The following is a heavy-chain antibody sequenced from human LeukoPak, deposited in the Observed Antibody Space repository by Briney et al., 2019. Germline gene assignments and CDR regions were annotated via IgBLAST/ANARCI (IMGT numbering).Heavy chain of an antibody. CDR3: ARDLKRYQLLTEYFQH. CDR2: ISAYNGNT. V-gene: IGHV1-18*01. D-gene: IGHD2-2*01. J-gene: IGHJ1*01. Sequence: GASVKVSCKASGYTFTSYVISWVRQAPGQGLDWMGWISAYNGNTNYAQKLQGTVTMTTDTSTSTAYMELRSLRSDDTAVYYCARDLKRYQLLTEYFQHWGQGTLVTVSS. CDR1: GYTFTSYV.